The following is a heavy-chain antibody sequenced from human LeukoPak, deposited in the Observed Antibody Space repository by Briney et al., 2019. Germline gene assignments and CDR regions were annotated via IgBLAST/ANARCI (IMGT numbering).Heavy chain of an antibody. CDR1: GFTFSSYS. J-gene: IGHJ3*02. D-gene: IGHD6-19*01. V-gene: IGHV3-21*01. CDR2: ISSSSSYI. CDR3: AKGRVAGTRGAFDI. Sequence: GGSLRLSCAASGFTFSSYSMNWVRQAPGKGLEWVSSISSSSSYIYYADSVKGRFTISGDNAKNSLYLQMNSLRAEDTAVYYCAKGRVAGTRGAFDIWGQGTMVTVSS.